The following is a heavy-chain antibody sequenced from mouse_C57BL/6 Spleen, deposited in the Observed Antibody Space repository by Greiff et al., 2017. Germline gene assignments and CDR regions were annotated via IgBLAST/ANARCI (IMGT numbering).Heavy chain of an antibody. Sequence: EVQLQQSGGGLVKPGGSLKLSCAASGFTFSDYGMHWVRQAPEKGLEWVAYISSGSSTIYYADTVKGRFTISRDNAKNTLFLQMTSLRSEDTAMYYCARPSWEYYFDYWGQGTTLTVSS. CDR1: GFTFSDYG. D-gene: IGHD4-1*01. J-gene: IGHJ2*01. CDR3: ARPSWEYYFDY. V-gene: IGHV5-17*01. CDR2: ISSGSSTI.